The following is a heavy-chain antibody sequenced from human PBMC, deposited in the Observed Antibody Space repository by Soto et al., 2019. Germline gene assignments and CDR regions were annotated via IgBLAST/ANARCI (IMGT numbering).Heavy chain of an antibody. CDR1: GYTFTSYD. Sequence: QVPLVQSGAEVKKPGASLKVSCKASGYTFTSYDINWVRQATGQELEWMGWMNPNRGNTGYAQKFQVRITMTRNTSIRTAYMELSSMRTEDTAVDYCARVLIFTRNYWGQGTLVTVSS. D-gene: IGHD2-15*01. CDR3: ARVLIFTRNY. J-gene: IGHJ4*02. V-gene: IGHV1-8*01. CDR2: MNPNRGNT.